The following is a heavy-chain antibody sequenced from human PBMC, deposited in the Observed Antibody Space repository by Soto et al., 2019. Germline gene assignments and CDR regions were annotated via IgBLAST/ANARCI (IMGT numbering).Heavy chain of an antibody. D-gene: IGHD1-26*01. Sequence: VQLVQTGAEVKKPGSSVKVSCKASGGTFSSYAISWVRQAPGQGLEWMGGFVPIVGTPAYAQGFSNRVTVTADDSSTSAYMELRSLRPEDTAVYFCAIGSTYSGEFDSWGPGTLVTVSS. V-gene: IGHV1-69*01. CDR3: AIGSTYSGEFDS. J-gene: IGHJ4*02. CDR2: FVPIVGTP. CDR1: GGTFSSYA.